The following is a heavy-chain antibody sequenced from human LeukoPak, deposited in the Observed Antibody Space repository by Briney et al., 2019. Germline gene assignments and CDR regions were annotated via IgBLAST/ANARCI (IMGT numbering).Heavy chain of an antibody. V-gene: IGHV3-33*06. CDR3: AKGLDSSGWYSDY. D-gene: IGHD6-19*01. Sequence: PGGSLRLSCAASGFTFSSFGMHWVRPAPGKGLGWVAVTWYDGSNKYYADSVKGRFTICRDNSKNTLYLQVNSLRAEDTAVYYCAKGLDSSGWYSDYWGQGTLVTVSS. CDR2: TWYDGSNK. CDR1: GFTFSSFG. J-gene: IGHJ4*02.